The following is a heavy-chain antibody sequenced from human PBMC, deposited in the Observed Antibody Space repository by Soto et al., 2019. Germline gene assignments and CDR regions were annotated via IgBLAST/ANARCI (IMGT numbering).Heavy chain of an antibody. CDR3: ARGVDIVATNYYYGMDV. D-gene: IGHD5-12*01. CDR1: GGSISSYY. V-gene: IGHV4-59*01. J-gene: IGHJ6*02. Sequence: SETLSLTCTVSGGSISSYYWSWIRQPPGKGLEWIGCIYYSGSTNYNPSLKSRVTISVDTSKNQFSLKLSSVTAADTAVYYCARGVDIVATNYYYGMDVWGQGTTVTVSS. CDR2: IYYSGST.